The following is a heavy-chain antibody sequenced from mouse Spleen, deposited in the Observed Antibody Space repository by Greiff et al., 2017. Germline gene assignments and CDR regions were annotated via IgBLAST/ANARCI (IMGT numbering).Heavy chain of an antibody. D-gene: IGHD1-1*01. Sequence: EVQLQQSGGGLVQPGGSRKLSCAASGFTFSDYGMAWVRQAPGKGPEWVAFISNLAYSIYYADTVTGRFTISRENAKNTLYLEMSSLRSEDTAMYYCARDGYGSSYDYAMDYWGQGTSVTVSS. J-gene: IGHJ4*01. CDR3: ARDGYGSSYDYAMDY. V-gene: IGHV5-15*02. CDR2: ISNLAYSI. CDR1: GFTFSDYG.